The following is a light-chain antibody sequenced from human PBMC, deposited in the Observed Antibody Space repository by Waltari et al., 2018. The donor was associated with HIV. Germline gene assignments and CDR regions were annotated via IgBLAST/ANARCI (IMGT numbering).Light chain of an antibody. CDR1: QAINNY. Sequence: DVRLTQSPSFLSASVGARVTITCRASQAINNYFAWYQQKPGKAPKLLINLASALQSGVPSRFSGSGSGTEFTLTIRGLQPEDLATYYCQQADFYPVTFGGGTRVEIK. J-gene: IGKJ4*01. CDR3: QQADFYPVT. V-gene: IGKV1-9*01. CDR2: LAS.